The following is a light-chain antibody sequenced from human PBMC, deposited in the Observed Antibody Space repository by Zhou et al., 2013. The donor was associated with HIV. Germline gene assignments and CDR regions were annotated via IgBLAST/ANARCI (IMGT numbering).Light chain of an antibody. V-gene: IGKV1-39*01. Sequence: DIQMTQSPTSLSASVGDRVTITCRPSQTIDNYLNWYQRKPGKAPKLLIYGASILHSGVPSRFSGSGSGTDFTLTISNLQPEDIATYYCQHYYSYPFTFGPGTKVDIK. J-gene: IGKJ3*01. CDR1: QTIDNY. CDR3: QHYYSYPFT. CDR2: GAS.